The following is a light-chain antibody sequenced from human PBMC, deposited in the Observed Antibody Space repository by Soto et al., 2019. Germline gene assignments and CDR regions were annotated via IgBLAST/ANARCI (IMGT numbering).Light chain of an antibody. J-gene: IGKJ2*01. CDR2: GAS. CDR3: QQYGSSPLYT. Sequence: EIVLTQSPGTLSLSPGERATLSCRASQSVSSSYLAWYQQKPGQAPRLLIYGASSRATCIPDRFSGSGSGTDFTLTISSLEPEDFAVYYCQQYGSSPLYTFGQGTKLEIK. CDR1: QSVSSSY. V-gene: IGKV3-20*01.